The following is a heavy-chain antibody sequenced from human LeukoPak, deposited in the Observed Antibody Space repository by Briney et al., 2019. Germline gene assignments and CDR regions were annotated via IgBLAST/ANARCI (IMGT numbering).Heavy chain of an antibody. CDR3: ARGRVPGSGSYM. CDR2: INHSGST. Sequence: SETLSLTCAVYSGSFSDYYWSWLRQPPGKGLEWIGEINHSGSTNHKPSLKSRVTQSVDTSKKPFSLNVDPVAAPDPAPYFLARGRVPGSGSYMWGQGSLVTVSS. CDR1: SGSFSDYY. J-gene: IGHJ4*02. V-gene: IGHV4-34*01. D-gene: IGHD3-10*01.